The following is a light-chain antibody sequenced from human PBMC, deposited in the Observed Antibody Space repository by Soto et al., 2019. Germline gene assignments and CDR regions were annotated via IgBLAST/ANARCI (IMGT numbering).Light chain of an antibody. V-gene: IGKV3-11*01. CDR3: QQRSNWST. Sequence: EIVLTQSPATLSLSPGERATLSCRASQSVSSYLAWYQQKPGQAPRLLIYDASNRATGIPARFSGSGSGTDFTLTISSLEPEEFAVYYCQQRSNWSTFGQGTKVEIK. CDR1: QSVSSY. CDR2: DAS. J-gene: IGKJ1*01.